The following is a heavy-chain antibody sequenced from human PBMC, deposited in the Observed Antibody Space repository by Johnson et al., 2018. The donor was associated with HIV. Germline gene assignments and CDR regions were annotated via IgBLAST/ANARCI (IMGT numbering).Heavy chain of an antibody. Sequence: VQLVESGGGLVQPGGSLRLSCVASGFNVSSNYMSWVRQAPGKGLEWVSVIYSGGSTYYADSVKGRFTISRDTSKNTLYLQMNSLIAEDTAVYYCARVGASRFDAFHVWGQGTMVTVSS. CDR2: IYSGGST. D-gene: IGHD3-16*01. CDR3: ARVGASRFDAFHV. CDR1: GFNVSSNY. J-gene: IGHJ3*01. V-gene: IGHV3-66*01.